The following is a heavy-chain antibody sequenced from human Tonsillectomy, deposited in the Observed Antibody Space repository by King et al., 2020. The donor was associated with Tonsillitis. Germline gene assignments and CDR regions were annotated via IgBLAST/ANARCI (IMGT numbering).Heavy chain of an antibody. V-gene: IGHV3-9*01. CDR2: ISWNSDTI. Sequence: DVQLVESGGGLVQPGRSLRLSCAASGFSFDDYALHWVRQAPGKGLEWVSGISWNSDTIGYADSVKGRFTISRDNAKNSLYLQMNSLTAEDTALYSCAKDRSGMYRYGVDVWGQGTTVTVSS. D-gene: IGHD1-26*01. CDR3: AKDRSGMYRYGVDV. CDR1: GFSFDDYA. J-gene: IGHJ6*02.